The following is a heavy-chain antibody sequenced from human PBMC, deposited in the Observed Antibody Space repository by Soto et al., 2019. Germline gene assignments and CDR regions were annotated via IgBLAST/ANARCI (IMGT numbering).Heavy chain of an antibody. CDR3: AHRLRWLANFDY. CDR2: IYWNDEK. Sequence: SGPTLVNPTQTLTLTCTFSGFSLTTSGVGVGWIRQPPGKALERLALIYWNDEKRYSPSLKSRLTITKDTSRNQVVLAMTNMDPMDTATYYCAHRLRWLANFDYWGQGTLVTVSS. D-gene: IGHD6-19*01. J-gene: IGHJ4*02. CDR1: GFSLTTSGVG. V-gene: IGHV2-5*01.